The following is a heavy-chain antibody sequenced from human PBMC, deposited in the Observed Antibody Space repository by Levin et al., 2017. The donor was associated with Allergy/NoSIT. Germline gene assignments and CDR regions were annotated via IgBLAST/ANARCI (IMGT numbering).Heavy chain of an antibody. D-gene: IGHD6-13*01. V-gene: IGHV1-18*01. CDR2: ISAYNGNT. J-gene: IGHJ4*02. Sequence: ASVKVSCKASGYTFTSYGISWVRQAPGQGLEWMGWISAYNGNTNYAQKLQGRVTMTTDTSTSTAYMELRSLRSDDTAVYYCARDWAAAGRYYFDYWGQGTLVTVSS. CDR1: GYTFTSYG. CDR3: ARDWAAAGRYYFDY.